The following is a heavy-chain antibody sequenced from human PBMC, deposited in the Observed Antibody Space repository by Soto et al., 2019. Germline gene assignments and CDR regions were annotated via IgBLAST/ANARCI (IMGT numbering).Heavy chain of an antibody. J-gene: IGHJ6*02. Sequence: GGSLRLSCAASGFTFSSYGMHWVRQAPGKGLEWVAVISYDGSNKYYADSVKGRFTISRDNSKNTLYLQMNSLRAEDTAVYYCAKSKDVDFWSGSRNYYGMDVWGQGTTVTVSS. V-gene: IGHV3-30*18. D-gene: IGHD3-3*01. CDR3: AKSKDVDFWSGSRNYYGMDV. CDR1: GFTFSSYG. CDR2: ISYDGSNK.